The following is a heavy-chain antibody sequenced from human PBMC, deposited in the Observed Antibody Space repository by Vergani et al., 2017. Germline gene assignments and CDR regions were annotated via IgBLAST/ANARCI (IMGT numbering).Heavy chain of an antibody. Sequence: EVQLVESGGGLVKPGGSLRLSCAASGFTFSSYSMNWVRQAPGKGLEWVSSISSSSSDIYYADSVKGRFTISRDNAKNSLYLQMNSLRAEDTAVYYCARVRGYYGSGSYYINGDYWGQGTLVTVSS. CDR1: GFTFSSYS. V-gene: IGHV3-21*01. CDR2: ISSSSSDI. D-gene: IGHD3-10*01. J-gene: IGHJ4*02. CDR3: ARVRGYYGSGSYYINGDY.